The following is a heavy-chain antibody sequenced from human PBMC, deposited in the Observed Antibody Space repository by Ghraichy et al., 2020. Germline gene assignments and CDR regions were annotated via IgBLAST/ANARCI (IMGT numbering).Heavy chain of an antibody. V-gene: IGHV3-53*01. CDR1: GFTVSSNY. CDR3: ARVKGAESSGYDYFDY. J-gene: IGHJ4*02. CDR2: IYSGGST. D-gene: IGHD3-22*01. Sequence: GGSLRLSCAASGFTVSSNYMSWVRQAPGKGLEWVSVIYSGGSTYYADSVKGRFTISRDNSKNTLYLQMISLRAEDTAVYYCARVKGAESSGYDYFDYWGQGTLVTVSS.